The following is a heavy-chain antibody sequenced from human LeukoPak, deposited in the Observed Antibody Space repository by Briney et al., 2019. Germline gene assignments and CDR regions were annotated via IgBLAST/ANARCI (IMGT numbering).Heavy chain of an antibody. CDR1: GFTVSSNY. D-gene: IGHD3-10*01. V-gene: IGHV3-66*01. CDR3: ARGPPYYYGSGSYYKL. J-gene: IGHJ4*02. Sequence: PGGPLRLSCAASGFTVSSNYMSWVRQAPGKGLEWVSVIYSGGSTYYADSVKGRFTISRDNSKNTLYLQMNSLRAEDTAVYYCARGPPYYYGSGSYYKLWGQRTLVTVSS. CDR2: IYSGGST.